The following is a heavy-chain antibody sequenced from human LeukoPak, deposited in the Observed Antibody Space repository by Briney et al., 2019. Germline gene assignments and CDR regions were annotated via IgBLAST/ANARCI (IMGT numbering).Heavy chain of an antibody. Sequence: PGGSLRLSCAASGFTFSSYAMSWVRQAPGKGLEWVSAISGSGGSTYYADSVKGRFTISRDNSKNTLYLQMNSLRAEDTAVYYCAKDRLYYDFWSGYYFDYWGQGTLVTVSS. CDR1: GFTFSSYA. CDR2: ISGSGGST. CDR3: AKDRLYYDFWSGYYFDY. J-gene: IGHJ4*02. D-gene: IGHD3-3*01. V-gene: IGHV3-23*01.